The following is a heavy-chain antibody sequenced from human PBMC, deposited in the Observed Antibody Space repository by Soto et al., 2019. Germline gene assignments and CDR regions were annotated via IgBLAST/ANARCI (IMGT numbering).Heavy chain of an antibody. Sequence: PGGSLRLSCAASGFTFSNYAMSWVRQAPGKGLVWVSRINTNGSSTDYADSVKGRFTISRDNAKNTLYMQMNSLRADDTAVYYCARQWEPTSVIFDYWGQGTLVTVSS. CDR2: INTNGSST. CDR3: ARQWEPTSVIFDY. D-gene: IGHD1-26*01. J-gene: IGHJ4*02. V-gene: IGHV3-74*01. CDR1: GFTFSNYA.